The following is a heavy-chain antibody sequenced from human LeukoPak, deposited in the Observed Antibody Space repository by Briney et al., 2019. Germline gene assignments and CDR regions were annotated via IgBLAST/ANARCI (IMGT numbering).Heavy chain of an antibody. CDR1: GGSISSGSYY. CDR3: VRHVARAFDI. J-gene: IGHJ3*02. Sequence: PSQTLSLTCTVSGGSISSGSYYWSWIRQPAGKGLEWIGRIYTSGSTKYNPSLKSRVTISIDTSKNQLSLKLSSVTAADTAVYSCVRHVARAFDIWGQGTKVTVSS. CDR2: IYTSGST. V-gene: IGHV4-61*02.